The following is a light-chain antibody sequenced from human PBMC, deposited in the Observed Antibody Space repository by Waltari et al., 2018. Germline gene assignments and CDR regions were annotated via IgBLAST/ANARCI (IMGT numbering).Light chain of an antibody. CDR1: QSVSTK. J-gene: IGKJ4*01. CDR2: DAS. Sequence: EIVMTQSPDTLSVSPGERATLSCRASQSVSTKLAWYQQKPGQAPRLLIYDASNRATGIPARFSGSGSGTDFTLTISSLEPEDFAVYYCQQRSNWPLTFGGGTKVEIK. CDR3: QQRSNWPLT. V-gene: IGKV3-11*01.